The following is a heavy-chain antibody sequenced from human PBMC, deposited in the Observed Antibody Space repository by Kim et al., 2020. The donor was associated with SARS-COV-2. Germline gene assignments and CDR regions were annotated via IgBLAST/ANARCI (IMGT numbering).Heavy chain of an antibody. Sequence: SVKVSCKASGDTFSSHTISWMRQAPGQGLEWMGKLIPILDKTNYAQKFQGRVTITADKSTNTAHMELSRLRSEDTAVYYCARVVRYSYGYKAADAFDIWGQGTMVTVSS. D-gene: IGHD5-18*01. J-gene: IGHJ3*02. CDR1: GDTFSSHT. CDR3: ARVVRYSYGYKAADAFDI. V-gene: IGHV1-69*08. CDR2: LIPILDKT.